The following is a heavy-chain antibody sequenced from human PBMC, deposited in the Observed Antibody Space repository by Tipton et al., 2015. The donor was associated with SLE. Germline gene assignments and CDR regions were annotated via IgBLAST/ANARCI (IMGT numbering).Heavy chain of an antibody. V-gene: IGHV4-61*02. D-gene: IGHD3-10*01. CDR2: IHTSGVT. CDR3: ARDLSGAYGSGSYGLHY. Sequence: GLVKPSQTLSLTCTVSGDSISSGTYYWSWIRQPAGKGLEWIGHIHTSGVTNSNPSLKSRVTISVDTSKNQISLKLNSLTAADTAVYYCARDLSGAYGSGSYGLHYWGQGTLVTVSS. J-gene: IGHJ4*02. CDR1: GDSISSGTYY.